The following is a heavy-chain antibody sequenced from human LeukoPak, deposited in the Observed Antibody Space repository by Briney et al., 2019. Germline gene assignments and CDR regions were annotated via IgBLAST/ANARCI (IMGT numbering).Heavy chain of an antibody. V-gene: IGHV3-30-3*01. CDR3: ARGVGSYGYEYYYGLDV. Sequence: PGGSLRLSCAASGFTFSGYDMHWVRQAPGKGPEWLALISYGGTSKDYADSVKGRFTISRDNSKNTLYLQMNSLRGEDRAVYYCARGVGSYGYEYYYGLDVWGQGTTVTVSS. CDR2: ISYGGTSK. CDR1: GFTFSGYD. D-gene: IGHD5-18*01. J-gene: IGHJ6*02.